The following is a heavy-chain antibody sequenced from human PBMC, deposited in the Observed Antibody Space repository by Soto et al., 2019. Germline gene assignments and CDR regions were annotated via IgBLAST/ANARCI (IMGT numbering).Heavy chain of an antibody. V-gene: IGHV4-34*01. CDR2: INHSGST. CDR3: ARGAKTYYYGSGSYYDNWFDP. Sequence: SETLSLTCAVYGGSFSGYYWSWIRQPPGKGLECIGEINHSGSTNYNPSLKSRITISVDTSKNQFSLKLSSVTAADTAVCYCARGAKTYYYGSGSYYDNWFDPRGQGTPVPVSS. CDR1: GGSFSGYY. J-gene: IGHJ5*02. D-gene: IGHD3-10*01.